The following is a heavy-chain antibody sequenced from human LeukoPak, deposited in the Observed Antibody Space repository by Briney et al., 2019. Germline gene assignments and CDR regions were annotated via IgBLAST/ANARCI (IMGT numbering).Heavy chain of an antibody. CDR1: GGTFSSYA. V-gene: IGHV1-69*05. D-gene: IGHD6-13*01. CDR3: ARDAIAAVYDAFDI. CDR2: IIPIFGTA. J-gene: IGHJ3*02. Sequence: ASVKVSCKASGGTFSSYAISWVRQAPGQGLEWMGRIIPIFGTANYAQKFQGRVTITTDESTSTAYMELSSLRSEDTAVYDCARDAIAAVYDAFDIWGQGTMVTVSS.